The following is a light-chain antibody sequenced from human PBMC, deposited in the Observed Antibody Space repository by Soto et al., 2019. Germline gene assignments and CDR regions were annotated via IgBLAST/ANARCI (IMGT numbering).Light chain of an antibody. J-gene: IGKJ2*01. CDR2: GAS. CDR1: QSVSSSY. CDR3: QQYGNSPYT. Sequence: EIVLTQSPGTLSLSPGDRATLSCRASQSVSSSYVAWYQQKPGQAPRLLIFGASSRAAGIPDMFSGSGSGTDFPLTISRLEPEDFAEYYCQQYGNSPYTFGQGTKLEIK. V-gene: IGKV3-20*01.